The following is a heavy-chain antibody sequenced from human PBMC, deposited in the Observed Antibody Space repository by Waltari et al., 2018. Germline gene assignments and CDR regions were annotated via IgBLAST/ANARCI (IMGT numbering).Heavy chain of an antibody. CDR1: GGSISSSRYY. V-gene: IGHV4-39*07. D-gene: IGHD2-8*02. CDR3: ARAGGYGAPDV. J-gene: IGHJ6*02. CDR2: IYYSGST. Sequence: QLQLQESGPGLVKPSETLSLTCTVSGGSISSSRYYWGWIRQPPGKGLEWIGSIYYSGSTNYNPSLKSRGTIAVDTSKNQFTQKLSCVTAADTAVYYCARAGGYGAPDVWGQGTTVTVSS.